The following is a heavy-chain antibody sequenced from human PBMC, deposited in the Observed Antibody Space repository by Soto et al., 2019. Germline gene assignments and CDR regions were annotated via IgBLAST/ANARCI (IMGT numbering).Heavy chain of an antibody. J-gene: IGHJ4*02. CDR2: MNPNSGNT. D-gene: IGHD6-13*01. V-gene: IGHV1-8*01. CDR1: GYTFTSYD. CDR3: AREHSSSWRFDY. Sequence: QVQLVQSGAEVKKPGASVKVSCKASGYTFTSYDINWVRQATGQGLEWMGWMNPNSGNTVYAQKFQGRVTMTRNTSISTADMELSSLRSEDTAVYYCAREHSSSWRFDYWGQGTLVTVSS.